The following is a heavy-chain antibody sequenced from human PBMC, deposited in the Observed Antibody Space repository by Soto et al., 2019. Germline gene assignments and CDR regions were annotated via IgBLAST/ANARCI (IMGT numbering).Heavy chain of an antibody. D-gene: IGHD3-10*01. CDR1: GFTFSHHW. CDR3: VRDHGSYTFEY. CDR2: INQDGSQR. V-gene: IGHV3-7*01. Sequence: EVELVESGGTLVQPGGSLRLSCAASGFTFSHHWMGWVRQAPGKGLQWVADINQDGSQRYYLDSVKDRFTISRDNAQNSLYLELNSLVAEDTAVCFCVRDHGSYTFEYWGQGTLVAVSS. J-gene: IGHJ4*02.